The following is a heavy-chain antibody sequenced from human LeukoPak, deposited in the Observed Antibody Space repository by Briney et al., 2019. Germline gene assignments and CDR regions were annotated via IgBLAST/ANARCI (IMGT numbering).Heavy chain of an antibody. V-gene: IGHV4-59*01. Sequence: SQTLSLTCTVSGGSISSYYWSWIRQPPGKGLEWIGYIYYSGSTNYNPSLKSRVTISVDTSKNQFSLKLSSVTAADTAVYYCARFGAMPYYFDYWGQGTLVTVSS. D-gene: IGHD2-2*01. CDR1: GGSISSYY. CDR3: ARFGAMPYYFDY. CDR2: IYYSGST. J-gene: IGHJ4*02.